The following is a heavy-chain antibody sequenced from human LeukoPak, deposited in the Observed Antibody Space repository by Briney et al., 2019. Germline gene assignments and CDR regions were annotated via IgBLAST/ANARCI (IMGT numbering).Heavy chain of an antibody. V-gene: IGHV4-59*01. CDR2: IYYSGST. Sequence: SSETLSLTCTVSGGSISSYYWSWIRQPPGKGLEWIGYIYYSGSTNYNPSLKSRVTISVDTSKNQFSLKLSSVTTADTAVYYCARGPWTEYFQYWGQGTLVTVSS. J-gene: IGHJ1*01. CDR1: GGSISSYY. CDR3: ARGPWTEYFQY.